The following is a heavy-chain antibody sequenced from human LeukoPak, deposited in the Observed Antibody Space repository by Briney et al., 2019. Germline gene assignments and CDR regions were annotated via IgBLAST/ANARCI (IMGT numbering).Heavy chain of an antibody. CDR3: ARHGIYYGLGSSYGLPNWFDP. CDR1: GGSISSTRYY. D-gene: IGHD3-10*01. CDR2: IDYSGNT. Sequence: PSETLSLTCTVSGGSISSTRYYWGWIRQPPGEGLEWIGSIDYSGNTYYNPSLKSRVTMFVDMNKNQSSLKLSSVTAADTAVYYCARHGIYYGLGSSYGLPNWFDPWGQGTQVTVSS. V-gene: IGHV4-39*01. J-gene: IGHJ5*02.